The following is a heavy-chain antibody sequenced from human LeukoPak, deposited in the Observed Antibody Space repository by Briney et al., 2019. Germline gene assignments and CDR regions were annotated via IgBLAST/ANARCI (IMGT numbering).Heavy chain of an antibody. D-gene: IGHD6-13*01. CDR1: GGSISNRPYC. J-gene: IGHJ4*02. Sequence: SETLSLTCTVSGGSISNRPYCWGWIRQPPGKGLEWLGNFYYSGSTYYKPSLKSRVTISVDTSKNQISLKLSSVTAADTAVYYCARLVVSSWYHEVLLGRDYWGQGTLVTVSS. CDR2: FYYSGST. CDR3: ARLVVSSWYHEVLLGRDY. V-gene: IGHV4-39*01.